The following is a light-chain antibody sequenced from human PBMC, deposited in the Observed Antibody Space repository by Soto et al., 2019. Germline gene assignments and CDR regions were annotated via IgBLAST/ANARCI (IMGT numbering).Light chain of an antibody. Sequence: DIPMTQSPSSLSASVGNRVTITCQASQDISNYLNWYQQKPGKATKLLINDASNLEPGVPSRFSGSGYGADMTFTISSLHPEDNAAYYCQNSFTFGPGTKVDIK. V-gene: IGKV1-33*01. J-gene: IGKJ3*01. CDR3: QNSFT. CDR2: DAS. CDR1: QDISNY.